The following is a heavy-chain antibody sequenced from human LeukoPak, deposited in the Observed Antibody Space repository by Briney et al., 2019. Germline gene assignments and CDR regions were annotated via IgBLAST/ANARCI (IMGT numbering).Heavy chain of an antibody. D-gene: IGHD3-10*01. CDR1: GGSISSYY. Sequence: PSETLSLTCTVSGGSISSYYWSWIRQPPGKGLEWIGYIYYSGSTNYNPSLKSRVTISVDTSKNQFSLKLSSVTAADTAVYYCARAGYYGSGSHPSDAFDIWGQGTMVTVSS. CDR3: ARAGYYGSGSHPSDAFDI. V-gene: IGHV4-59*01. J-gene: IGHJ3*02. CDR2: IYYSGST.